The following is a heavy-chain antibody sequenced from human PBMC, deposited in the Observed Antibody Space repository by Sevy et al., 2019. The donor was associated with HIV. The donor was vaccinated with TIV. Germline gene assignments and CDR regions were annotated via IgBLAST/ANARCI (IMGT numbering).Heavy chain of an antibody. CDR2: ISPYNGDT. CDR3: ARDSCSGGSCYQSGVY. V-gene: IGHV1-18*01. CDR1: GYTFTNYR. D-gene: IGHD2-15*01. J-gene: IGHJ4*02. Sequence: ASVKVSCKAYGYTFTNYRINWVRQAPGQGLEWMGWISPYNGDTNYAQKFQGRVSMTTDTSTTTGYMELRSPRSDDTAVYYCARDSCSGGSCYQSGVYWGQGTLVTVSS.